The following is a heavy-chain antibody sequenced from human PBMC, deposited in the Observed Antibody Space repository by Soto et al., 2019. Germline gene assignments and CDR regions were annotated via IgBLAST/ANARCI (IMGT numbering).Heavy chain of an antibody. CDR2: INTGNGDT. CDR3: ASARGYSYGQVDS. Sequence: GASVKVSCKASGYTFTSYAMHWVRQAPGQRLEWMGWINTGNGDTKYSQKFQGRVTITRDTSASTAYMDLSSLRSEDTAVYYCASARGYSYGQVDSWGQGSLVTVSS. CDR1: GYTFTSYA. D-gene: IGHD5-18*01. V-gene: IGHV1-3*04. J-gene: IGHJ4*02.